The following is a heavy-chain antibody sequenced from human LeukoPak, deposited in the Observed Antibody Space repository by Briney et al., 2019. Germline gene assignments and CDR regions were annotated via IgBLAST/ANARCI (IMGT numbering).Heavy chain of an antibody. CDR3: ASLAEEQLVDY. J-gene: IGHJ4*02. Sequence: ASVKVSCKASGYTFTNYDINWVRQAAGQGLEWMGWMNPNSGNTGYAQKFQGRVTMTRDMSTSTVYMELSSLRSEDTAVYYCASLAEEQLVDYWGQGTLVTVSS. V-gene: IGHV1-8*01. CDR1: GYTFTNYD. CDR2: MNPNSGNT. D-gene: IGHD6-13*01.